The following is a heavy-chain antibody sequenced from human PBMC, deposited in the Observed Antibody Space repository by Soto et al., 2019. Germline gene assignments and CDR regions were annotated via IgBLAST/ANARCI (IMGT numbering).Heavy chain of an antibody. CDR1: GFTFSSYA. CDR3: AKDLSRNRGVIMRYYYYGMDV. Sequence: EVQLLESGGGLVQPGGSLRLSCAASGFTFSSYAMSWVRQAPGKGLEWVSAISGSGGSTYYADSVKGRFTISRDNSKNTLYLQMNSLRAEDTAVFYCAKDLSRNRGVIMRYYYYGMDVWGQGTTVTVSS. CDR2: ISGSGGST. V-gene: IGHV3-23*01. J-gene: IGHJ6*02. D-gene: IGHD3-10*01.